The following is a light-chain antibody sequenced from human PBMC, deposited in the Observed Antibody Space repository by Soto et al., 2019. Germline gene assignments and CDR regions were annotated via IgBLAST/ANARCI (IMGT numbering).Light chain of an antibody. Sequence: QSALTQPRSVSGSPGQSVTISCTGTSSDVGGYNYVSWYQQHPGKAPKLMIYDVSKRPSGVPDRFSGSKSGNTASLTISGLQGDDGADYYCCSFAGSYTLVFGGGTKLTVL. CDR3: CSFAGSYTLV. V-gene: IGLV2-11*01. CDR1: SSDVGGYNY. J-gene: IGLJ2*01. CDR2: DVS.